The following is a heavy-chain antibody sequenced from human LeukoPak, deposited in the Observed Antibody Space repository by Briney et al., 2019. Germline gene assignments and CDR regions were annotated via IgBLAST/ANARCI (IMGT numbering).Heavy chain of an antibody. J-gene: IGHJ4*02. CDR3: AKQLERPLGY. V-gene: IGHV3-21*01. D-gene: IGHD1-1*01. Sequence: PGGSLRLSCAASGFTFSSTSMNWVRQAPGKGLEWVSSISSGSSYIFYADSVKGRFTISRDNSKNTLYLQMNSLRAEDTAVYYCAKQLERPLGYWGQGTLVTVSS. CDR2: ISSGSSYI. CDR1: GFTFSSTS.